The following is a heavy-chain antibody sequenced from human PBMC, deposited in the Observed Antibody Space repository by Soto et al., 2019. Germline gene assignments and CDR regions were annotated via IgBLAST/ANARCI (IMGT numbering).Heavy chain of an antibody. D-gene: IGHD3-10*01. CDR1: GGSISSGGYS. CDR3: ASSKAVILDVLLWFGELSPFDY. Sequence: PSETLSLTCAVSGGSISSGGYSWSWIRQPPGKGLEWIGYIYYSGSTNYNPSLKSRVTISVDTSKNQFSLKLSSVTAADTAVYYCASSKAVILDVLLWFGELSPFDYWGQGTLVTVSS. V-gene: IGHV4-61*08. J-gene: IGHJ4*02. CDR2: IYYSGST.